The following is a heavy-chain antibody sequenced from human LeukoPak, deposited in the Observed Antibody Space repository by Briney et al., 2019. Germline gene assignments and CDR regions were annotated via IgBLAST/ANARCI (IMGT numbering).Heavy chain of an antibody. Sequence: GGSLRLSCAASGFTFSTYTMTWLPQARGKGLECVSTINGRGGDTYYADSVKGRFTISRDNSRNTVYLQMNSLRAEDTAVYYCAKDRAGTPWADWGQGTLVTVSS. CDR1: GFTFSTYT. CDR2: INGRGGDT. V-gene: IGHV3-23*01. CDR3: AKDRAGTPWAD. D-gene: IGHD1-1*01. J-gene: IGHJ4*02.